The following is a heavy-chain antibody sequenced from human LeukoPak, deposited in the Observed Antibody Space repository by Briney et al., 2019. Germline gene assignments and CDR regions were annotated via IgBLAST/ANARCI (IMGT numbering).Heavy chain of an antibody. Sequence: GGSLRLSCAASGFTFSSYAMSWVRQASGKGLEWVSAISGSGDSTYYADSVKGRFTISRDNSKNTLYLQMNSLRAEDTAVYYCAKEGDSSSWYDLYDYWGQGTLVTVSS. CDR2: ISGSGDST. V-gene: IGHV3-23*01. CDR1: GFTFSSYA. CDR3: AKEGDSSSWYDLYDY. D-gene: IGHD6-13*01. J-gene: IGHJ4*02.